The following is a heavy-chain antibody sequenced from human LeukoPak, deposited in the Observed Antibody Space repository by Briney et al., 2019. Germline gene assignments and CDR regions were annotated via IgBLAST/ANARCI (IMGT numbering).Heavy chain of an antibody. J-gene: IGHJ4*02. CDR1: GFTFSSYS. D-gene: IGHD6-19*01. CDR2: ISSSSSYI. CDR3: AREDPGYSSGPLDY. Sequence: GGSLRLSCAASGFTFSSYSMNWVRQAPGKGPEWVSSISSSSSYIYYADSVKGRFTISRDNAKNSLYLQMNSLRAEDTAVYYCAREDPGYSSGPLDYWGQGTLVTVSS. V-gene: IGHV3-21*01.